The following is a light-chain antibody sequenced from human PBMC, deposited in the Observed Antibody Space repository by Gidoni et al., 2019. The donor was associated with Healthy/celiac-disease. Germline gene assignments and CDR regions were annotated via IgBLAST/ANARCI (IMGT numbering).Light chain of an antibody. V-gene: IGKV4-1*01. CDR1: QSVLYSSNNKTY. CDR3: QQYYSTPRT. CDR2: WAS. J-gene: IGKJ1*01. Sequence: QSVLYSSNNKTYLAWYQQKPGQPPKLHIYWASTREAGVPDRFSGSGSGTDFTLTISSLQAEDVAVYYCQQYYSTPRTFGQGTKVEIK.